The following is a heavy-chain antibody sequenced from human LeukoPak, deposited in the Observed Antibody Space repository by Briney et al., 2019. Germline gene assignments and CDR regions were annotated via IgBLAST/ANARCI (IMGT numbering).Heavy chain of an antibody. D-gene: IGHD6-19*01. Sequence: SETLSLTCTVSGGSISSYYWSWIRQPAGKGLEWIGRIYTSGSTNYNPSLKSRVTMSVDTSKNQFSLKLSSVTAADTAVYYCARSRQWLVQNYYYMDVWGKGTTVTVSS. CDR2: IYTSGST. J-gene: IGHJ6*03. V-gene: IGHV4-4*07. CDR1: GGSISSYY. CDR3: ARSRQWLVQNYYYMDV.